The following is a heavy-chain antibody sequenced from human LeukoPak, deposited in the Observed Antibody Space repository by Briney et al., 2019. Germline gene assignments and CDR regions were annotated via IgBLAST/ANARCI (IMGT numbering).Heavy chain of an antibody. CDR3: ARWGMYSSGWYIDY. J-gene: IGHJ4*02. CDR1: GFTFSRYG. V-gene: IGHV3-23*01. CDR2: IRGSGGST. D-gene: IGHD6-19*01. Sequence: GGSLRLSCEASGFTFSRYGMSWVRQAPGKGLEWVSAIRGSGGSTYYADSVKGRFTISRDNSKNTLFLQMISLRAEDTAVYYCARWGMYSSGWYIDYWGQGTLVTVSS.